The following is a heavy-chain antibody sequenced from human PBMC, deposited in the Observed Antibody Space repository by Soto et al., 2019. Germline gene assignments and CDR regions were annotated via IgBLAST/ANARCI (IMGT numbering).Heavy chain of an antibody. CDR3: ARRIVVVAKYGMDV. CDR2: INHSGST. D-gene: IGHD2-21*01. Sequence: SETLSLTCAVYGGSFSGYYWSWIRQPPGKGLEWIGEINHSGSTNYNPSLKSRVTISVDTSKNQFSLKLSSVTAADTAVYYCARRIVVVAKYGMDVWGQGTTVTVSS. J-gene: IGHJ6*02. V-gene: IGHV4-34*01. CDR1: GGSFSGYY.